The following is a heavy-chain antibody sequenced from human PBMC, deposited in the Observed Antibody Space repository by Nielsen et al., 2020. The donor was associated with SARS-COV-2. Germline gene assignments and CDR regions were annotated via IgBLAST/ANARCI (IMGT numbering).Heavy chain of an antibody. J-gene: IGHJ6*03. CDR1: GFAFSSHG. V-gene: IGHV3-30*18. CDR2: ISYDGSNK. CDR3: AKAEGYYMDV. Sequence: GGSLRLSCAASGFAFSSHGMHWVRQAPGKGLEWVAVISYDGSNKYYADSVKGRFTISRDNSKNTLYLQMNSLRAEDTAVYYCAKAEGYYMDVWGKGTTVTVSS.